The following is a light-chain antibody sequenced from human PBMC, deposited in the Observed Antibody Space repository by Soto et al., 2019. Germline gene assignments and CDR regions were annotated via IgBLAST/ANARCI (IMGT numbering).Light chain of an antibody. Sequence: DIVMTQSPLSLPVTPGESASISCRSSQSLLHSSGNNYMDWYVQKPGQSPQLLIYLGSNRASGVPDRFSGSGSGTDFTLKINRVEAEDVGVYYCMQALQTPYTFGQGTKLEIK. CDR2: LGS. CDR1: QSLLHSSGNNY. J-gene: IGKJ2*01. V-gene: IGKV2-28*01. CDR3: MQALQTPYT.